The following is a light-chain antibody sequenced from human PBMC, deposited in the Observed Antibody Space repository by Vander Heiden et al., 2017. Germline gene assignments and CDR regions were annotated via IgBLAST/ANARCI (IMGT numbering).Light chain of an antibody. CDR2: DVS. Sequence: QSALTPPRSVSGSPGQSVTISCTGTSRDVGGYNYVSRYQQHPGKAPKLMIYDVSKRPSGVPDRFSGSKSGNTASLTSSGLQAEDEADYYGCAYAGSYTLVFGGGTKLTVL. V-gene: IGLV2-11*01. CDR3: CAYAGSYTLV. CDR1: SRDVGGYNY. J-gene: IGLJ2*01.